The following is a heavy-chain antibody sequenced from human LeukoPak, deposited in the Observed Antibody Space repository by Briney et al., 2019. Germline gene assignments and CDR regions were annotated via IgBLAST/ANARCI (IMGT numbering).Heavy chain of an antibody. CDR1: GGSISGYY. CDR2: IYTSGST. J-gene: IGHJ4*02. CDR3: ARGPYYYDSSGSFDY. V-gene: IGHV4-4*07. D-gene: IGHD3-22*01. Sequence: PSETLSLTCTVSGGSISGYYWSWIRQPAGKGLEWIGRIYTSGSTNYNPSLKSRVTMSVDTSKNQFSLKLSSVTAADTAVYYCARGPYYYDSSGSFDYWGQGTLVTVSS.